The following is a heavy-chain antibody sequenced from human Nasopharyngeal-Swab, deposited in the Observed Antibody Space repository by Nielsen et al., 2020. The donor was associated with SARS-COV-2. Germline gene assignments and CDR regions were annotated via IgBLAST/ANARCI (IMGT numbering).Heavy chain of an antibody. V-gene: IGHV3-7*05. CDR3: ARPGSYYYGSGSSVGPYFDY. CDR2: IKQDGSEK. Sequence: GESLKISCAASGFTFSSYWMSWVRQAPGKGLEWVANIKQDGSEKYYVDSVKGRFTISRDNAKNSLYLQMNSLRAEDTAVCYCARPGSYYYGSGSSVGPYFDYWGQGTLVTVSS. D-gene: IGHD3-10*01. CDR1: GFTFSSYW. J-gene: IGHJ4*02.